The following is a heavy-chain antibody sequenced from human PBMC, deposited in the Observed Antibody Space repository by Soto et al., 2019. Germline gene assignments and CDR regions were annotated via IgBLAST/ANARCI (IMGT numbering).Heavy chain of an antibody. CDR1: GYTFTTYT. J-gene: IGHJ6*03. CDR3: ARVLYYYYYYMDV. V-gene: IGHV1-3*01. Sequence: ALVKVSCKASGYTFTTYTMHWVRQAPGQRLEWMGWINAGNGNTKYSQNFQGRVTTTRDTSATTAHMELSSLRSEDTAVYYCARVLYYYYYYMDVWGKGTTVTVSS. CDR2: INAGNGNT.